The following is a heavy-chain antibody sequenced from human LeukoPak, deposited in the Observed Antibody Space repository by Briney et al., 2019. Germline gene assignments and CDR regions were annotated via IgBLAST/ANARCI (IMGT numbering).Heavy chain of an antibody. V-gene: IGHV3-23*01. CDR2: ISDDGYTT. CDR1: GFTFSRSP. CDR3: ARVATLHSFYMDV. J-gene: IGHJ6*03. Sequence: GGSLRLSCVASGFTFSRSPMTWVRQGPGKGLEWVSSISDDGYTTYYADSVKGRFTVSRDNSRDTLYVQMNSLRDEDTALYFCARVATLHSFYMDVWGKGTTVTISS. D-gene: IGHD5-12*01.